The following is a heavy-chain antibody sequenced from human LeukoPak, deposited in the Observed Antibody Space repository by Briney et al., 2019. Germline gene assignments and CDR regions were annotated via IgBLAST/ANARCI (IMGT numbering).Heavy chain of an antibody. Sequence: SETLSLTCGVSGGSFSDDFDFWTWVRQFPGKGLEWIGEVDQSGATNYNPSLKGQVSMSLDTSKKHFSLKLRSVTASDTALYFCARGFIAVAGTALNWFDPWGPGTLVAVSS. J-gene: IGHJ5*02. D-gene: IGHD6-19*01. CDR2: VDQSGAT. V-gene: IGHV4-34*01. CDR3: ARGFIAVAGTALNWFDP. CDR1: GGSFSDDF.